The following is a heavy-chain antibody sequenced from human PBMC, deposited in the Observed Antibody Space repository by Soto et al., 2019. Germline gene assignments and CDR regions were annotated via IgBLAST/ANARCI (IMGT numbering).Heavy chain of an antibody. Sequence: KPGGSLRLSCAASGFTFSTYTMNWVRQAPGKGLEWVSSISSSSDYIYYADSVKGRFTISRDNAKKSLSLQMNSLRAEDTAVYYCASQEVEPPPYYFDSWGQGTLVTVSS. D-gene: IGHD1-1*01. J-gene: IGHJ4*02. CDR2: ISSSSDYI. CDR1: GFTFSTYT. V-gene: IGHV3-21*01. CDR3: ASQEVEPPPYYFDS.